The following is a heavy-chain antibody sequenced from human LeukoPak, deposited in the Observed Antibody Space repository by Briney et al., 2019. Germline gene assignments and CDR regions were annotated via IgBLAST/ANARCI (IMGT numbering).Heavy chain of an antibody. CDR3: AIWYYDILTSIDY. V-gene: IGHV3-30-3*01. CDR1: GFTFSSNA. J-gene: IGHJ4*02. Sequence: PGRSLRLSCAASGFTFSSNAMHWVRQAPGKGLEWVAVISYDGSNKYYADSVKGRFTISRDNSKNTLYLQMNSLRAEDTAVYYCAIWYYDILTSIDYWGQGTLVTVSS. CDR2: ISYDGSNK. D-gene: IGHD3-9*01.